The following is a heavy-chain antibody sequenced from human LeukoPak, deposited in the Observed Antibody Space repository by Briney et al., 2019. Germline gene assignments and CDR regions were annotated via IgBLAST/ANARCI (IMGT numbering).Heavy chain of an antibody. Sequence: GASVKVSCKASGYTFTSYDINWVRQATGQGLERMGWMNPNSGNTGYAQKFQGRVTITRNTSISTAYMELRSLRSEDTAVYYCARGARIARPVKYYDFWSGYYELDYSGQGTLGTVSS. D-gene: IGHD3-3*01. V-gene: IGHV1-8*03. J-gene: IGHJ4*02. CDR2: MNPNSGNT. CDR3: ARGARIARPVKYYDFWSGYYELDY. CDR1: GYTFTSYD.